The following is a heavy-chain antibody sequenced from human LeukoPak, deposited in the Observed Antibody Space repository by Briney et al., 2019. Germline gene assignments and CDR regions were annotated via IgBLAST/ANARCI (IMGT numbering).Heavy chain of an antibody. CDR2: ISYDGSNK. D-gene: IGHD6-13*01. J-gene: IGHJ6*02. CDR3: AKDWGSWPLGGMDV. V-gene: IGHV3-30*18. Sequence: SGGSLRLSCAASGFTFSSYGMHWVRQAPGKGLEWVAVISYDGSNKYYADSVKGRFTISRDNSKNTLYLQMNSLRAEDTAVYYCAKDWGSWPLGGMDVWGQGTTVTVSS. CDR1: GFTFSSYG.